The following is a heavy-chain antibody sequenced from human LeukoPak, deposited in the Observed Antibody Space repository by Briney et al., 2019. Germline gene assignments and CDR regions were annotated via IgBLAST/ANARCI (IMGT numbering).Heavy chain of an antibody. CDR2: IIPIFDIA. CDR3: ARCTFYGDGDAFDL. CDR1: GGTFSSKA. D-gene: IGHD4-17*01. Sequence: SVKVSCKASGGTFSSKAISWVRQAPGQGLEWMGRIIPIFDIANYAQKFQGRVTITADKSTTTAYMELSSLRSEDTAMYYCARCTFYGDGDAFDLWGQGTMVTVSS. J-gene: IGHJ3*01. V-gene: IGHV1-69*04.